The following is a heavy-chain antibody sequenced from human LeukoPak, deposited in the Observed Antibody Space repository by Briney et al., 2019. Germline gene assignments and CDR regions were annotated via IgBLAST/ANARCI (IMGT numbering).Heavy chain of an antibody. Sequence: ASVKVSCKASGYTFTSYGISWVRQAPGQGLEWMGWISAYNGNTNYAQKLQGRVTMTTDTSTSTAYMELRSLRSDDTAVYYCAREGHYYDSSGYYSGFGYWGQGTLVTVSS. CDR3: AREGHYYDSSGYYSGFGY. J-gene: IGHJ4*02. CDR2: ISAYNGNT. V-gene: IGHV1-18*01. D-gene: IGHD3-22*01. CDR1: GYTFTSYG.